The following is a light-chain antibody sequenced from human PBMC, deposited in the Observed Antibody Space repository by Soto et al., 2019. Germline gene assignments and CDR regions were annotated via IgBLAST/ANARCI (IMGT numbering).Light chain of an antibody. CDR2: GSS. J-gene: IGKJ2*01. CDR1: QSVSNNY. V-gene: IGKV3-20*01. CDR3: QQYGSSPPYT. Sequence: EVVLTQSPGTLSLSPGERATLSCRASQSVSNNYLAWYQQKPGQSPKLLIFGSSDRATGIPDRFSGSGSGKDFTFTISSLEPEDFAVYYCQQYGSSPPYTFGQGTKLEIK.